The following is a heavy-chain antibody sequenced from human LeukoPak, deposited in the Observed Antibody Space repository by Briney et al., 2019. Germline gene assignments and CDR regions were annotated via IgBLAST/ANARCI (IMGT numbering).Heavy chain of an antibody. CDR1: GFSFSSNY. Sequence: HLGGSLLLSCAASGFSFSSNYIGWVRQAPGKGREWVSIIYSDGSTFHADSVKGRFTMSRDNSNNTLDLQMHSLRADDTALYFCVRDMHIYRRTNGDGDAFDICGQGTMVTVTS. CDR3: VRDMHIYRRTNGDGDAFDI. CDR2: IYSDGST. J-gene: IGHJ3*02. D-gene: IGHD2-8*01. V-gene: IGHV3-53*01.